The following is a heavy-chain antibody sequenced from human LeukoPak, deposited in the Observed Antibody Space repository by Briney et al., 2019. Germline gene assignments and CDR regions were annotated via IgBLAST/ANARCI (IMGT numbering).Heavy chain of an antibody. CDR1: GFSFGDYA. D-gene: IGHD2-2*01. CDR2: IRSKTYGGTP. V-gene: IGHV3-49*04. CDR3: TRYNCSRHIWHLDY. J-gene: IGHJ4*02. Sequence: PGRSLRLYCTPSGFSFGDYAMSWVRQVPGQGLEWVGFIRSKTYGGTPEYAASVKGRFTISRDDSKSIAYLQMNGLKTEDTAVYYCTRYNCSRHIWHLDYWGQGTLVTVSS.